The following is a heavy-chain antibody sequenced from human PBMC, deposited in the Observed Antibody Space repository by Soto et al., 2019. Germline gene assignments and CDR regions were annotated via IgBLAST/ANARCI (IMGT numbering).Heavy chain of an antibody. V-gene: IGHV4-4*02. J-gene: IGHJ4*02. Sequence: PSETLSLTCAVSSGSISSSNWWSRVRQPPGKGLEWIGEIYHSGSTNYNPSLKSRVTISVDKSKNQFSLKLSSVTAADTAVYYCAREASSGWYGFDYWGQGTLVTVSS. D-gene: IGHD6-19*01. CDR3: AREASSGWYGFDY. CDR2: IYHSGST. CDR1: SGSISSSNW.